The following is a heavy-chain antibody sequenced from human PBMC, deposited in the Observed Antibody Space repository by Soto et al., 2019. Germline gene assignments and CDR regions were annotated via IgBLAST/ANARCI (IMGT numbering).Heavy chain of an antibody. D-gene: IGHD2-15*01. J-gene: IGHJ3*02. CDR2: ISGSGGST. V-gene: IGHV3-23*01. Sequence: EVQLLESGGGLVQPGGSLRLSCAASGFTFSSYDMSWVRQAPGEGLEWVSAISGSGGSTYYADSVKGRFTISRDNSKNTLYLQMNSLRAEDTAVYYCAKGHVVVVAAYAFDIWGQGTMVTVSS. CDR3: AKGHVVVVAAYAFDI. CDR1: GFTFSSYD.